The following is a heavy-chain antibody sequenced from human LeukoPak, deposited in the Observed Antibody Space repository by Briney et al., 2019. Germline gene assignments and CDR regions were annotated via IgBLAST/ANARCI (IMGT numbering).Heavy chain of an antibody. CDR2: FDPEDGET. J-gene: IGHJ4*02. CDR3: ATDSGSYYAYFDY. V-gene: IGHV1-24*01. Sequence: GASVKVPCKVSGYTLTELSMHWVRQAPGKGLEWMGGFDPEDGETIYAQKFQGRVTMTEDTSTDTAYMELSSLRSEDTAVYYCATDSGSYYAYFDYWGQGTLVTVSP. CDR1: GYTLTELS. D-gene: IGHD1-26*01.